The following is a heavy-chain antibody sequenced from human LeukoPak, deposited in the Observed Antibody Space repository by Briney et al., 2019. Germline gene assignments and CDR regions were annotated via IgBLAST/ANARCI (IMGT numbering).Heavy chain of an antibody. CDR2: IYYSGST. V-gene: IGHV4-59*03. CDR3: AAESERWLVRS. Sequence: SETLSLTCSVSGGSISRYYWSWIRQPPGKGLEWIGYIYYSGSTNYNPSLKSRVTISIDTSKNQFSLKLNSVTAADTAVYYCAAESERWLVRSWGQGTLVTVSS. CDR1: GGSISRYY. D-gene: IGHD6-19*01. J-gene: IGHJ4*02.